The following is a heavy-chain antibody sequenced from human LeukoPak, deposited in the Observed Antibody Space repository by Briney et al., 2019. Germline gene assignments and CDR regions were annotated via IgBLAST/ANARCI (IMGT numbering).Heavy chain of an antibody. J-gene: IGHJ6*04. CDR1: GGTFSSYA. V-gene: IGHV1-69*01. D-gene: IGHD4-17*01. CDR3: ARGPTVTTKPYFYYGMDV. CDR2: IIPIFGTA. Sequence: SVKVSCKASGGTFSSYAISWVRQAPGQGLEWMGGIIPIFGTANYAQKFQGRVTITADESTSTAYMELSSLRSEDTAVYYCARGPTVTTKPYFYYGMDVWGKGTTVTVSS.